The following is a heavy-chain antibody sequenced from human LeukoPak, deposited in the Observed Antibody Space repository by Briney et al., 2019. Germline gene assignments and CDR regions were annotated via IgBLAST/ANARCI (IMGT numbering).Heavy chain of an antibody. CDR2: INPNSGGT. Sequence: ASVKVSCKASGYTFTGYYMHWVRQAPGQGLEWMGWINPNSGGTNYAQKFQGRVTMTRDTSISTAYMELSRLRSDDTAVYYCARKRMTTVTTGYYYYYMDVWGKGTTVTVSS. CDR3: ARKRMTTVTTGYYYYYMDV. J-gene: IGHJ6*03. D-gene: IGHD4-17*01. V-gene: IGHV1-2*02. CDR1: GYTFTGYY.